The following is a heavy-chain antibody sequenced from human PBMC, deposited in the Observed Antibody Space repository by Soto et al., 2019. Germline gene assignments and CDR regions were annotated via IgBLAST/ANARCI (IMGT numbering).Heavy chain of an antibody. D-gene: IGHD6-19*01. J-gene: IGHJ6*02. Sequence: PSETLSLTCAVYGGSFSGYYWSWIRQPPGKGLEWIGEINHSGSTNYNPSLKSRVTISVDTSKNQFSLKLSSVTAADTAVYYCARDKRGSGWYMGRYYYGMDVWGQGTTVTVSS. CDR1: GGSFSGYY. CDR2: INHSGST. CDR3: ARDKRGSGWYMGRYYYGMDV. V-gene: IGHV4-34*01.